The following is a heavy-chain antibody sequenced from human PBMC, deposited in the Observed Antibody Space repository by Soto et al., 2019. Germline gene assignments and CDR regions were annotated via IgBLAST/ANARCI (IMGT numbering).Heavy chain of an antibody. Sequence: QVQLVESGGGVVQPGRSLRLSCVASGFTFSSCAMHWVRQVPGKGLEWLAVVTPDGSLYPYGDSVKGRFSISRDNSRKAVYLKMTSVRPEDTAVYYCVKERADTWSFDYWCQGTLVTVSS. CDR1: GFTFSSCA. V-gene: IGHV3-30*18. CDR3: VKERADTWSFDY. CDR2: VTPDGSLY. D-gene: IGHD1-26*01. J-gene: IGHJ4*02.